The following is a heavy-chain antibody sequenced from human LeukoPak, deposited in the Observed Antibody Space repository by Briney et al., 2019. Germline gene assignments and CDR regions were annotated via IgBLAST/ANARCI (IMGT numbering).Heavy chain of an antibody. CDR1: GGTFSSYA. J-gene: IGHJ5*02. CDR3: ARERFTSLYSYGPNWFDP. V-gene: IGHV1-69*05. CDR2: IIPIFGTA. D-gene: IGHD5-18*01. Sequence: ASVKVSCKASGGTFSSYAISWVRQAPGQGLEWMGGIIPIFGTANYAQKFQGRVTITTDESTSTAYMELSSLRSDDTAVYYCARERFTSLYSYGPNWFDPWGQGTLVTVSS.